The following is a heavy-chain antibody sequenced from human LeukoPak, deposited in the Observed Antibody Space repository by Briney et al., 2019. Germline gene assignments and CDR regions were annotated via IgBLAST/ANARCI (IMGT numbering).Heavy chain of an antibody. CDR3: ARGSGWSDYYGMDV. CDR2: INVGEGKT. J-gene: IGHJ6*02. Sequence: GASVKVSCKASGYAFPNYGMHWVRQAPGQGLEWMGWINVGEGKTKYLQKFQDRVTITRVTSASTVYMEVTRLRSEDTAVYYWARGSGWSDYYGMDVWGQGTTVTVSS. V-gene: IGHV1-3*01. D-gene: IGHD6-19*01. CDR1: GYAFPNYG.